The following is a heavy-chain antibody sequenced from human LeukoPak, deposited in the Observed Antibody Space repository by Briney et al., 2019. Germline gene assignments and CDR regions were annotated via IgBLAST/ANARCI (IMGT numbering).Heavy chain of an antibody. CDR2: IYYSGST. Sequence: SSETLSLTCTVSGGSLSSYYWSWIRQPPGKGLEWIGYIYYSGSTNYNPSLKSRVTISVDTSKNQFSLKLSSVTAADTAVYYCARRLTYYYDSSGYAFDIWGQGTMVTVSS. J-gene: IGHJ3*02. CDR1: GGSLSSYY. CDR3: ARRLTYYYDSSGYAFDI. V-gene: IGHV4-59*01. D-gene: IGHD3-22*01.